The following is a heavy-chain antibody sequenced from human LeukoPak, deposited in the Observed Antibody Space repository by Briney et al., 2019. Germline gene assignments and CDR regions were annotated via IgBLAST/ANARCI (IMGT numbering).Heavy chain of an antibody. CDR3: ARGEMGPDILTGYYRLYYYYMDV. CDR2: IIPTFGTP. V-gene: IGHV1-69*05. CDR1: GGTFSSYA. D-gene: IGHD3-9*01. J-gene: IGHJ6*03. Sequence: SVKLSCKASGGTFSSYAISWVRQAPGQGLEWMGGIIPTFGTPNYAQKFQGRVTITTDESTSTAYMELSSLRSEDTAVYYCARGEMGPDILTGYYRLYYYYMDVWGKGTTVTVSS.